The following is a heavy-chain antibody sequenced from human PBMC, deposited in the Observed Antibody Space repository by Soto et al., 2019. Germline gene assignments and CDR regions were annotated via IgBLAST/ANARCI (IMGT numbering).Heavy chain of an antibody. V-gene: IGHV5-51*01. CDR3: ARQKLWMATINNDAFDI. J-gene: IGHJ3*02. CDR2: IYPGDSDT. Sequence: VGSLKISCNGSGYTFNKYWIAWVRQMPWQGLEWMGIIYPGDSDTTYSPSVQGHVTISVDESINTAYLQWASLEASDTAMYYCARQKLWMATINNDAFDIWGQGAMVTVSS. D-gene: IGHD2-21*01. CDR1: GYTFNKYW.